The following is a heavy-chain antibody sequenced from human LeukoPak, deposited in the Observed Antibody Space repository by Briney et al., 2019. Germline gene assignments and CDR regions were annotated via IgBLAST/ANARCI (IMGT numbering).Heavy chain of an antibody. CDR2: IWHDGSHK. D-gene: IGHD3-10*01. V-gene: IGHV3-33*01. CDR1: GFAFNTYA. CDR3: ARDNFGSGSYPDF. Sequence: GGSLRLSCAASGFAFNTYAMHWVRQAPGQGLERVALIWHDGSHKFYSNSVRGQFTISRGNSKNTVSLQMNNLRPEDTAVYYCARDNFGSGSYPDFWGQGTLVTVSS. J-gene: IGHJ4*02.